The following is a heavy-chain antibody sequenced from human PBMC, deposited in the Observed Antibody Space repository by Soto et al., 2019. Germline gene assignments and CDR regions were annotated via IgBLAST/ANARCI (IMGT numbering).Heavy chain of an antibody. D-gene: IGHD3-10*01. CDR1: GFTFIYAW. V-gene: IGHV3-15*01. J-gene: IGHJ4*02. CDR3: TTDYFPKPQCN. CDR2: IRSKAHGVTT. Sequence: EGQLVESGGGLVKPGGSLRLSCAASGFTFIYAWMSWVRQAPGKGLEWVGLIRSKAHGVTTDYAAPVKGRFTISRDDSKNTLYLQMNSLKTEDTDVYYCTTDYFPKPQCNWGQGTLVTVSS.